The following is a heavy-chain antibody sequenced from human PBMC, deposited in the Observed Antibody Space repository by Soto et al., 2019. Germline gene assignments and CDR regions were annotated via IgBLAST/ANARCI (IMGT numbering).Heavy chain of an antibody. CDR1: GFTFDDYA. CDR3: AKDHVDFWSGSDYYYYYMDV. V-gene: IGHV3-9*01. J-gene: IGHJ6*03. CDR2: ISWNSGSI. D-gene: IGHD3-3*01. Sequence: EVQLVESGGGLVQPGRSLRLSCAASGFTFDDYAMHWVRQAPGKGLEWVSGISWNSGSIGYADSVKGRFTISRDNAKNSLYLQMNSLRAEVTALYYCAKDHVDFWSGSDYYYYYMDVWGKGTTVTVSS.